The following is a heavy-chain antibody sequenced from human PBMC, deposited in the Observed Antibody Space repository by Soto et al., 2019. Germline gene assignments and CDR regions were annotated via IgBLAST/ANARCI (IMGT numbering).Heavy chain of an antibody. CDR2: ISYDGRNK. CDR3: ARDRKQQRVHYYYDGMDV. Sequence: QVQLVEAGGGVVQTGRSPRLSCAASGFTFSSYAMHWVRKAPGKGLQWVAVISYDGRNKYYADSVKGRFTMSRDNSKNTLYLQMKSLRAEQTDVYYCARDRKQQRVHYYYDGMDVWGQGTTVTVSS. CDR1: GFTFSSYA. V-gene: IGHV3-30-3*01. D-gene: IGHD6-13*01. J-gene: IGHJ6*02.